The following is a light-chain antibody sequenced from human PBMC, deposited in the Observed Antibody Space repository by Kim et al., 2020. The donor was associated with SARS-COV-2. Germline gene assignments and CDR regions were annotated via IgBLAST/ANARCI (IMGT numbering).Light chain of an antibody. CDR3: CTSAGRATLV. CDR1: SSDVGSYNL. V-gene: IGLV2-23*02. CDR2: EVT. J-gene: IGLJ2*01. Sequence: QSALTQPASVSGSPGQSITISCTGTSSDVGSYNLVSWYQQHPGKAPKLIIYEVTKRPSGVSSRFSGSKSGNTASLTISGLQAEDEADYYCCTSAGRATLVFGGGTQLTVL.